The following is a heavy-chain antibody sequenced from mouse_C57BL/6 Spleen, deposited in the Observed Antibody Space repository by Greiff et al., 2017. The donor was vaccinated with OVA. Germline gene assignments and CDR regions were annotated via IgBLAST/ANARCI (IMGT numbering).Heavy chain of an antibody. CDR2: IYPGDGDT. CDR1: GYAFSSSW. CDR3: ARWNWDVGAMDY. Sequence: VQLQQSGPELVKPGASVKISCKASGYAFSSSWMNWVKQRPGKGLEWIGRIYPGDGDTNYNGKFKGKATLTADKSSSTAYMPLSSLTSEDSAVYFCARWNWDVGAMDYWGQGTSVTVSS. J-gene: IGHJ4*01. D-gene: IGHD4-1*01. V-gene: IGHV1-82*01.